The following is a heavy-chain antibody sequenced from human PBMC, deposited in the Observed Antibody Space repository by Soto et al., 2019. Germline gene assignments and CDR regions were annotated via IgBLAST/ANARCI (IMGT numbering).Heavy chain of an antibody. J-gene: IGHJ3*02. V-gene: IGHV4-38-2*02. D-gene: IGHD7-27*01. CDR1: GYSISSGYY. Sequence: PSETLSLTCAVSGYSISSGYYWGWIRQPPGKGLEWIGSIYHSGSTYYNPSPKSRVTISVDTSKNQFSLKLSSVTAADTAVYYCARDGNSGAFDIWGQGTTVTVSS. CDR3: ARDGNSGAFDI. CDR2: IYHSGST.